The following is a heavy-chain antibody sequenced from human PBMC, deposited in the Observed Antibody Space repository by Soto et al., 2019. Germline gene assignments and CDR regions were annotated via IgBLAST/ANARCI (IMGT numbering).Heavy chain of an antibody. D-gene: IGHD6-13*01. CDR3: AKGGAAAGPFDY. CDR1: GFTFSSYA. V-gene: IGHV3-23*01. Sequence: PGGSLRLSCAASGFTFSSYAMSWVRQDPGKGLEWVSAISGSGGSRYYADSVKGRFTISRDNSKNTLYLQMNSLRAEDTAVYYCAKGGAAAGPFDYWGQGTLVTVSS. CDR2: ISGSGGSR. J-gene: IGHJ4*02.